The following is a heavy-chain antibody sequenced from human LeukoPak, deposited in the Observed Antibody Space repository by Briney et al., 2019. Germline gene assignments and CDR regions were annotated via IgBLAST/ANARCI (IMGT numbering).Heavy chain of an antibody. Sequence: GGSLRLSCAASGFIFNNYLMSWVRQAPGKGLEWVANVQQEGSERYYVDSVKGRFTISRDNAKNSVYLQMNSLRAEDTAMYYCATTLNVATAGYFWGQGTLVTVSS. V-gene: IGHV3-7*01. CDR3: ATTLNVATAGYF. J-gene: IGHJ4*02. D-gene: IGHD6-13*01. CDR2: VQQEGSER. CDR1: GFIFNNYL.